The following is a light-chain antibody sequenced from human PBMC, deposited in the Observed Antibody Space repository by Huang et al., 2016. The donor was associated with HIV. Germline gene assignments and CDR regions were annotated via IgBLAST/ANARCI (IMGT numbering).Light chain of an antibody. CDR2: TAS. Sequence: EIVLTQSPATLSLSPGERATLSCRASQSVSSYLAWYQQNPGQAPRLLIYTASNRATGIPARFSGSGSGTDFTLTISSLEPEECAIYYCQQSSSWPPLTFGGGTKVEIK. CDR3: QQSSSWPPLT. CDR1: QSVSSY. V-gene: IGKV3-11*01. J-gene: IGKJ4*01.